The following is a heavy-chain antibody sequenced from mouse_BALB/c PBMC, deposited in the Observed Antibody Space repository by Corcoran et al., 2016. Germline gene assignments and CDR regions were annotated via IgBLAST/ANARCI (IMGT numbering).Heavy chain of an antibody. CDR2: INTYTGEP. Sequence: QIQLVQSGPELKKPGETVKISCKASGYTFTNYGMNWVKQAPGKGLKWMGWINTYTGEPTYADDFKGRFAFSLETSASTAYLQINNLKNEDTATYFCARRGLGNAMDYWGQGTSVTVSS. CDR1: GYTFTNYG. V-gene: IGHV9-3-1*01. D-gene: IGHD2-4*01. J-gene: IGHJ4*01. CDR3: ARRGLGNAMDY.